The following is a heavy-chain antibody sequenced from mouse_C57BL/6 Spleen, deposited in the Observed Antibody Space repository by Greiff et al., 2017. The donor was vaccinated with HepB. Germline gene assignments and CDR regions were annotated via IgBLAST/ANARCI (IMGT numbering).Heavy chain of an antibody. V-gene: IGHV1-66*01. CDR3: VREGTAQATRFAY. J-gene: IGHJ3*01. Sequence: VQLKQSGPELVKPGASVKISCKASGYSFTSYYIHWVKQRPGQGLEWIGWIYPGSGNTKYNEKFKGKATLTADTSSSTAYMQLSSLTSEDSAVYYCVREGTAQATRFAYWGQGTLGTVSA. CDR1: GYSFTSYY. D-gene: IGHD3-2*02. CDR2: IYPGSGNT.